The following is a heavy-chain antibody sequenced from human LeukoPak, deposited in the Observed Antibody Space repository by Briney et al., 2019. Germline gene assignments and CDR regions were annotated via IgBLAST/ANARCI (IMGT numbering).Heavy chain of an antibody. V-gene: IGHV3-7*03. J-gene: IGHJ4*02. CDR3: AKGSGVRVGAYDC. D-gene: IGHD1-26*01. CDR2: IKQDGSEK. CDR1: GFTFSSYW. Sequence: PGGSLRLSCAASGFTFSSYWMSWVRQAPGKGLEWVANIKQDGSEKYYVDSVKGRFTISRDNAKNSLYLQMNSLRAEDTAVYYCAKGSGVRVGAYDCWGQGTLVTVSS.